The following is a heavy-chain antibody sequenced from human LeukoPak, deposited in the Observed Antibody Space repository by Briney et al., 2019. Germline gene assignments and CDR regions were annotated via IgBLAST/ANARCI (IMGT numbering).Heavy chain of an antibody. V-gene: IGHV3-30*18. D-gene: IGHD1-26*01. J-gene: IGHJ4*02. Sequence: GRSLRLSCAASGFSFSSYGMHWVRQAPGKGLEWVAVISYDGSNKYYADSVKGRFTVPRDDSKNTLYLQMNSLRAEDTAVYYCAKDWEVSDYWGQGTLVTVSS. CDR1: GFSFSSYG. CDR2: ISYDGSNK. CDR3: AKDWEVSDY.